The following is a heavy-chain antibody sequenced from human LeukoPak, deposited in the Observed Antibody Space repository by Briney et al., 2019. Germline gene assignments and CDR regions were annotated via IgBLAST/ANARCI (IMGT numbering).Heavy chain of an antibody. CDR3: AKGVVVAPDVTPFDY. CDR2: IKQDGSEK. J-gene: IGHJ4*02. CDR1: GFTFDTYW. V-gene: IGHV3-7*03. Sequence: PGGSLRLSCAASGFTFDTYWMSWVRQAPGKGLEWVANIKQDGSEKDYVDSVKGRFTISRDNSKNTLYLQMNSLRAEDTAVYYCAKGVVVAPDVTPFDYWGQGTLVTVSS. D-gene: IGHD2-2*01.